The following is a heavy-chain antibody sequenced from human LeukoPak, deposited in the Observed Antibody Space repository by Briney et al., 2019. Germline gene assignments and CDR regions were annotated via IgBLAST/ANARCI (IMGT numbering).Heavy chain of an antibody. D-gene: IGHD3-9*01. J-gene: IGHJ4*02. CDR2: ISANNDNT. Sequence: ASLKVSCKASGYTFTNYGISWVRQAPGQALEWMGWISANNDNTNYARKLQGRVTMTTDTSTSTAYMELRRLRSDDTAVYYCAREGDFLTGYWDHWGQGTLVTVSS. V-gene: IGHV1-18*04. CDR1: GYTFTNYG. CDR3: AREGDFLTGYWDH.